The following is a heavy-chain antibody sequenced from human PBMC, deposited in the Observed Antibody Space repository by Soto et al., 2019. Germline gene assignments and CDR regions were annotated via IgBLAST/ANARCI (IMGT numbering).Heavy chain of an antibody. CDR2: ISHSGST. V-gene: IGHV4-31*03. CDR3: ARHWELHDFWSGLDYYYYYYMDV. CDR1: GGSISSAAYY. Sequence: SETLSLTCTVSGGSISSAAYYWSWIRQHPGKGLEWIGYISHSGSTYYNPSLKSRVIISVDTSKNQFSLSLTSVTAADTAVYYCARHWELHDFWSGLDYYYYYYMDVWGKGTTVTVSS. J-gene: IGHJ6*03. D-gene: IGHD3-3*01.